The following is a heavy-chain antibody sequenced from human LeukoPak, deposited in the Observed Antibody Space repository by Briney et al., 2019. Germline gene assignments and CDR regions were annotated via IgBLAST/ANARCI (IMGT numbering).Heavy chain of an antibody. Sequence: TGGSLRLSCAASGLTFSNYAMSWVRQAPGKGLEWVSGISGGSGSNTYYADSVKGRFTISRDNSKNTLYLQMNRLRVEDTALYYCATSRFQWELRFGYWGLGTLVTVSS. CDR1: GLTFSNYA. CDR2: ISGGSGSNT. D-gene: IGHD1-26*01. CDR3: ATSRFQWELRFGY. V-gene: IGHV3-23*01. J-gene: IGHJ4*02.